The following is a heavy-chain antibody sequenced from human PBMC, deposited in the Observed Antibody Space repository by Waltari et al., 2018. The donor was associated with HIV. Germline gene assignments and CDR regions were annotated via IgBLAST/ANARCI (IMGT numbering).Heavy chain of an antibody. CDR3: AKEFAREDFVDYYYGMDG. D-gene: IGHD1-26*01. Sequence: QVQLVASGGGVVQPGRSLSLSCAASGFTFSSYGMHWVRQAPGKGQKWVAVISYDGSKKYKADSVKCRFTISRDSSKNTLYRQMNSLRAEETAVYYCAKEFAREDFVDYYYGMDGWGQGARVSVSS. J-gene: IGHJ6*02. CDR1: GFTFSSYG. CDR2: ISYDGSKK. V-gene: IGHV3-30*18.